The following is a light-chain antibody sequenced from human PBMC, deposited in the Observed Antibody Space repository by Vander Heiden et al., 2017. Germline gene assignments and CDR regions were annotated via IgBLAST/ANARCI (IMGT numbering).Light chain of an antibody. CDR3: RQVLQTPST. V-gene: IGKV2-28*01. CDR1: QSLLHSNGYNY. CDR2: LGS. J-gene: IGKJ5*01. Sequence: DIVMTQSPLSLPVTPGEPASISCRSSQSLLHSNGYNYLDWYLQKPGQSPQLRIYLGSNRASGVPHRFSGSGSGTDFTLKISRVEAEDVGVYYCRQVLQTPSTFGQETRLEI.